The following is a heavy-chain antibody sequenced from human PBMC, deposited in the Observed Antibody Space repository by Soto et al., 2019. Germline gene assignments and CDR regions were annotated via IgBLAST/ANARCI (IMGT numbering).Heavy chain of an antibody. CDR1: GGTFSSYT. V-gene: IGHV1-69*02. CDR3: ARSRAETYLYYYYGMDV. CDR2: IIPILGIA. Sequence: ASVKVSCKASGGTFSSYTISWVRQAPGQGLEWMGRIIPILGIANYAQKFQGRVTITADKSTSTAYMELSSLRSEDTAVYYCARSRAETYLYYYYGMDVWGQGTTVTVSS. J-gene: IGHJ6*02.